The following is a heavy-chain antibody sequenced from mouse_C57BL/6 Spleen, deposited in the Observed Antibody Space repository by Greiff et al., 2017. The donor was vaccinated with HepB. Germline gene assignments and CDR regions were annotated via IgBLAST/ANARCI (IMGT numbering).Heavy chain of an antibody. V-gene: IGHV1-15*01. CDR1: GYTFTDYE. CDR2: IDPETGGT. Sequence: VQGVESGAELVRPGASVTLSCKASGYTFTDYEMHWVKQTPVHGLEWIGAIDPETGGTAYNQKFKGKAILTADKSSSTAYMELRSLTSEDSAVYYCTQRVGSPWFAYWGQGTLVTISA. J-gene: IGHJ3*01. CDR3: TQRVGSPWFAY. D-gene: IGHD1-3*01.